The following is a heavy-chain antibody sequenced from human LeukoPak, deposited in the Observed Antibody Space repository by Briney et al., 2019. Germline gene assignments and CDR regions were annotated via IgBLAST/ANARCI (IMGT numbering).Heavy chain of an antibody. V-gene: IGHV4-4*07. D-gene: IGHD2-15*01. Sequence: SETLSLTCTVSGGSISTYYWSWIRQPAGKGLEWIGRIYSSGSTNYNPSLKSRVTMSVDKSKNQFSLKLSSVTAADTAVYYCARDCSGDSRYSYWGQGTLVTVSS. CDR2: IYSSGST. CDR3: ARDCSGDSRYSY. J-gene: IGHJ4*02. CDR1: GGSISTYY.